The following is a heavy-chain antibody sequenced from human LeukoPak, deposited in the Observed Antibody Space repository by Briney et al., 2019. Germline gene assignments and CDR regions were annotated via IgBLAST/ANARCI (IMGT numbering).Heavy chain of an antibody. V-gene: IGHV4-59*01. CDR3: ARDPYSSGWFDAFDI. CDR2: IYYSGST. Sequence: SETLSLTCTVSGCPISRYYWSLIRQPPGKGMGWVGYIYYSGSTNYNPSLKSRVTISVDTSKNQFSLKLSSVTAADTAVYYCARDPYSSGWFDAFDIWGQGTMVTVSS. D-gene: IGHD6-19*01. J-gene: IGHJ3*02. CDR1: GCPISRYY.